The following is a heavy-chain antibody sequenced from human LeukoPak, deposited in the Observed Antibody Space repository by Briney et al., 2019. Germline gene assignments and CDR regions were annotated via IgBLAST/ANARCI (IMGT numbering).Heavy chain of an antibody. D-gene: IGHD5-24*01. CDR3: AKDAWGDGYRIFDY. CDR1: GFXFSSYA. CDR2: IGGSGGST. Sequence: GGSLRLSCAASGFXFSSYAISWVRQAPGKGLEWISAIGGSGGSTYYTDSVKGRFTISRDNSKNTLYLQMNSLRAEDTAAYYCAKDAWGDGYRIFDYWGQGTLVTVSS. J-gene: IGHJ4*02. V-gene: IGHV3-23*01.